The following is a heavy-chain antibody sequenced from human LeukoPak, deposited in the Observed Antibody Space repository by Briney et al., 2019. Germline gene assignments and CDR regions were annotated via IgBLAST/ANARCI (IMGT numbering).Heavy chain of an antibody. D-gene: IGHD3-16*01. CDR3: ARDPEIWPSYYFDY. V-gene: IGHV3-7*05. CDR2: IKQDGSEK. CDR1: GFSFSSYW. J-gene: IGHJ4*02. Sequence: GSLRLSCVASGFSFSSYWMSGVRQAPGKGLEWVANIKQDGSEKYYVDSVKGRFTISRDNAKNSLYLQMNSLRAEDTAVYYCARDPEIWPSYYFDYWGQGTLVTVSS.